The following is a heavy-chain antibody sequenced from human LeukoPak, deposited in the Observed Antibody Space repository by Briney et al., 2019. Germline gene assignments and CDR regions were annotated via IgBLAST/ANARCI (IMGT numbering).Heavy chain of an antibody. J-gene: IGHJ6*02. CDR2: ISGSGGST. D-gene: IGHD1-26*01. CDR3: AKRELPHFYYYYGMDV. V-gene: IGHV3-23*01. Sequence: GGSLRLSCAASGFTFSSYAMSWVRQAPGKGLEWVSAISGSGGSTYYADSVKGRFTISRDNSKNTLYLRMNSLRAEDTAVYYCAKRELPHFYYYYGMDVWGQGTTVTVSS. CDR1: GFTFSSYA.